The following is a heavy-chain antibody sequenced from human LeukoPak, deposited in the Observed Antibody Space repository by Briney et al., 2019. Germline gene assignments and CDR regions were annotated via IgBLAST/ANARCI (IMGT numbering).Heavy chain of an antibody. CDR2: ISSSGSTM. Sequence: RPGGSLRLSCAASGFTFSSYEINWVRQAPGKGLEWVSYISSSGSTMYCADSVKGRFTISRDNAKNSLYLQMNSLRAEDTAVYYCARDNYDSSGYYFDWGQGTLVTVSS. D-gene: IGHD3-22*01. CDR3: ARDNYDSSGYYFD. V-gene: IGHV3-48*03. CDR1: GFTFSSYE. J-gene: IGHJ4*02.